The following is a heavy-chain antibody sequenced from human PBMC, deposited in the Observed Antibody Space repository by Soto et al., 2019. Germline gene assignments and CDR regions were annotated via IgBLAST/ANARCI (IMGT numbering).Heavy chain of an antibody. CDR1: GYTFTSYY. J-gene: IGHJ5*02. Sequence: ASVKVSCKASGYTFTSYYMHWVRQAPGQGLEWMGIINHSGGSTSYAQKFQGRVTMTRDTSTSTVYMELSSLRSEDTAVYYCARDRIAARLGVGWFDPWGQGTLVTVSS. CDR3: ARDRIAARLGVGWFDP. V-gene: IGHV1-46*01. CDR2: INHSGGST. D-gene: IGHD6-6*01.